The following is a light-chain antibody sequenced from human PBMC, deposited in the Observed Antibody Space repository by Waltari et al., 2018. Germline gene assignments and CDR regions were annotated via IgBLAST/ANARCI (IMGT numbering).Light chain of an antibody. CDR2: DTT. J-gene: IGLJ3*02. CDR3: MLSYSGAGV. V-gene: IGLV7-46*01. CDR1: TGAVTSGHH. Sequence: QAVVTQALSLPVSPGATVTRTRGPPTGAVTSGHHPYRFQQKPWHAPRTPCYDTTNKHSRTPARFSGSRLAGKAALTRAGAQPEDEAEYYCMLSYSGAGVFGGGTKQTVL.